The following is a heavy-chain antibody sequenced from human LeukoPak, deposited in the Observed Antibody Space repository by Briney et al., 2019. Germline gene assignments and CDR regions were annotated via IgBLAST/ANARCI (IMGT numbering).Heavy chain of an antibody. V-gene: IGHV3-7*01. D-gene: IGHD5-12*01. Sequence: GWSLRLSCAASGFTFRSYWMSWVRQAPGKGLEWVANINQGGSVQYYMDSVKGRFTISRDDAKNSLYVQMNSLRDEDTAVYYCARVEYSGWNLEYWGQGTLVTVSS. CDR3: ARVEYSGWNLEY. CDR2: INQGGSVQ. CDR1: GFTFRSYW. J-gene: IGHJ4*02.